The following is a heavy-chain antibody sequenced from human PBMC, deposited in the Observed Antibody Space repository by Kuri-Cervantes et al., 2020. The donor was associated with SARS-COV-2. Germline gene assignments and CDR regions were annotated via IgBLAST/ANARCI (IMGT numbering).Heavy chain of an antibody. CDR2: ISYDGSNK. CDR3: ARGDAFDI. CDR1: GFTFSSYA. J-gene: IGHJ3*02. Sequence: GGSLRLSCAASGFTFSSYAMHWVRQAPGTGLEWVAVISYDGSNKYYADSVKGRFTISRDNSKNTLYLQMNSLRAEDTAVYYCARGDAFDIWGQGTMVTVSS. V-gene: IGHV3-30-3*01.